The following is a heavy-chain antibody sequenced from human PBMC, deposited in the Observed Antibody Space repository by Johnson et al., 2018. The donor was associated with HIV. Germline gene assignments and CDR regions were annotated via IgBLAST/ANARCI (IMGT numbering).Heavy chain of an antibody. J-gene: IGHJ3*02. V-gene: IGHV3-30*04. D-gene: IGHD3-22*01. CDR1: GFTFSSYA. CDR2: ISYDGSNK. Sequence: QVQLVESGGGVVQPGRSLRLSCAASGFTFSSYAMHWVRQAPGKGLEWVAVISYDGSNKYYADSVKGRFTISRDNSKNTLYLQMNSLRAEDTAVYYCARDRFPYYYDLSGYLTRPRAFDIWGPGTKVTVSS. CDR3: ARDRFPYYYDLSGYLTRPRAFDI.